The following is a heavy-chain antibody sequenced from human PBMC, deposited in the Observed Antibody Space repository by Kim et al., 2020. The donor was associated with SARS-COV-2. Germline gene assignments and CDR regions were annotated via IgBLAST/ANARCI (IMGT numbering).Heavy chain of an antibody. J-gene: IGHJ6*02. Sequence: SETLSLTCAVFGGSLSDYHWTWIRQSPGKGLEWIGEINHSGGTNCIPSLKSRVTMSLNTSKNQFSLKLRSVTAADTAGYYCAGGRAGVVPSPILGLGPYYEYYAMDVWGQGTPVTVSS. CDR3: AGGRAGVVPSPILGLGPYYEYYAMDV. CDR1: GGSLSDYH. CDR2: INHSGGT. V-gene: IGHV4-34*01. D-gene: IGHD3-3*01.